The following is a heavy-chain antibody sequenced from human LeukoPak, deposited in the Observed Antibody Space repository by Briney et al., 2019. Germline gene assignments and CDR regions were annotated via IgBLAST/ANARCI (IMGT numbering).Heavy chain of an antibody. D-gene: IGHD3-16*01. CDR2: IYYSGST. CDR1: GGSISSYY. V-gene: IGHV4-59*01. CDR3: ARETSQKGAHYMDV. Sequence: SETLSLTCTVSGGSISSYYWSWIRQPPPKGLEWIGYIYYSGSTNYNPSLKSRVTISVHTSKNQFSLKLSSVTAADTAVYYWARETSQKGAHYMDVWGKGTTVTISS. J-gene: IGHJ6*03.